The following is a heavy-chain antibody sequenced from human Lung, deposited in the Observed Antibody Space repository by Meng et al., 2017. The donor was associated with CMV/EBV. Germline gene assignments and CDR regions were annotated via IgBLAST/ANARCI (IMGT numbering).Heavy chain of an antibody. CDR1: GFTLSRYA. Sequence: GGSLRLSCAASGFTLSRYAMHWVRQAPGKGLEWVAVISYDGSNKYYGDSVKGRFTISRDNSKNTLYLQMNSLRVEDTAVFYCARDRGVVITNSMAFDIWGQGTMVTVS. CDR2: ISYDGSNK. V-gene: IGHV3-30*04. CDR3: ARDRGVVITNSMAFDI. J-gene: IGHJ3*02. D-gene: IGHD3-22*01.